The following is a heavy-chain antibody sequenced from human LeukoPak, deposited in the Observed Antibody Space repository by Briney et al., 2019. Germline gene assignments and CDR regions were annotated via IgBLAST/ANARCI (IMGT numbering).Heavy chain of an antibody. CDR3: ARPYSISWELDS. Sequence: PGGSLRLSCASSGFNFGAYWMSWVRQAPGNGLEWVATIKQDESEKYYVDSVKGRFTISRDNAKNSLYLQMNSLRAEDTAVYYCARPYSISWELDSWGQGTLVTVSS. CDR2: IKQDESEK. D-gene: IGHD6-13*01. V-gene: IGHV3-7*04. CDR1: GFNFGAYW. J-gene: IGHJ5*01.